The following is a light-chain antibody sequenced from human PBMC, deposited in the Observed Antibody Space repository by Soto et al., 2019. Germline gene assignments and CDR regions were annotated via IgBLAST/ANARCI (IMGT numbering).Light chain of an antibody. J-gene: IGKJ4*01. CDR2: GAS. CDR3: QHYRTS. CDR1: QGVSSSY. V-gene: IGKV3-20*01. Sequence: EVVLTQSPGTLSLSPGERATLSCRASQGVSSSYLAWYQQKPGQPPRLLIYGASSRATGIPDRLSGSGSGTDFTLTITRLEPEDFAVYYCQHYRTSFGGGTKVEIK.